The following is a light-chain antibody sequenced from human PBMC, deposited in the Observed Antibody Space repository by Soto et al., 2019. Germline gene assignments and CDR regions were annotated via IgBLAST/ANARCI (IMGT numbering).Light chain of an antibody. CDR3: SSYRTKSSVV. CDR2: EVS. J-gene: IGLJ2*01. Sequence: QSALTQPASVSGSPGQSITISCTGTSSDVGGYNYVSWYQHHPGKAPKLMIYEVSSRPSGVSNRFCGSKSGNTASLTISGLQTEDEADYFCSSYRTKSSVVFGGGTKLTVL. CDR1: SSDVGGYNY. V-gene: IGLV2-14*01.